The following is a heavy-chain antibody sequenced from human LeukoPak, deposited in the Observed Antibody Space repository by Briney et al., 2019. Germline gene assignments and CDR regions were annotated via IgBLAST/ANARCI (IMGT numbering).Heavy chain of an antibody. Sequence: GGSLRLSCAASGFSFISYGMSWVRQAPGKGLEWVSPISGSGGTTYYADSVRGRFIISRDNSKSTLYFQMNSLRVEDTAIYYCAKRSPYNSSSYYLDFWGQGTLVTVSS. D-gene: IGHD6-6*01. J-gene: IGHJ4*02. CDR2: ISGSGGTT. V-gene: IGHV3-23*01. CDR3: AKRSPYNSSSYYLDF. CDR1: GFSFISYG.